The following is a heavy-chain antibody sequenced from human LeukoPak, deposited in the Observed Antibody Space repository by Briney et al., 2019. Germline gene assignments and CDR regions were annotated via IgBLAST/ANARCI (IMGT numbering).Heavy chain of an antibody. CDR1: GFTFGTYA. D-gene: IGHD6-13*01. CDR3: AKHHYSSSRDYFDY. V-gene: IGHV3-23*01. Sequence: GGSLRLSCAASGFTFGTYAMTWVCQAPGKGLEWVSVISGSGGSTNYADSVKGRFIISRDNSRNTLFLQMNSLRAEDTAVYYCAKHHYSSSRDYFDYWGQGTLVTVSS. CDR2: ISGSGGST. J-gene: IGHJ4*02.